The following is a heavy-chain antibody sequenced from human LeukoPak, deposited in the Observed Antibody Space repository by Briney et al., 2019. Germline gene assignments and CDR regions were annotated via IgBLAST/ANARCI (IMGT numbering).Heavy chain of an antibody. V-gene: IGHV1-24*01. J-gene: IGHJ6*02. CDR1: GYTLTEAP. CDR2: FDPQDGET. CDR3: ATVPRRPRCYYFGMDV. Sequence: ASVKVFCKVSGYTLTEAPIHWVRQAPGKGLEWMGGFDPQDGETIYAQKLQGRVTMTEDTSTNTAYMELSSLRSEDTAVYYCATVPRRPRCYYFGMDVWGQGTTVTVSS.